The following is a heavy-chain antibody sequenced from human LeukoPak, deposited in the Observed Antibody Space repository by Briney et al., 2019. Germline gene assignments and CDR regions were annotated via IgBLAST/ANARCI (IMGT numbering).Heavy chain of an antibody. Sequence: SETLSLTCTVSGGSISSYYWSWIRQPPGKGLEWIGYIYYSGSTNYNPSLKSRVTISVDTSKNQFSLKLSSVTAADTAVYYCARAEGEGYYYDSSGYYYFDYWGQGTLVTVSS. CDR2: IYYSGST. CDR1: GGSISSYY. J-gene: IGHJ4*02. CDR3: ARAEGEGYYYDSSGYYYFDY. D-gene: IGHD3-22*01. V-gene: IGHV4-59*08.